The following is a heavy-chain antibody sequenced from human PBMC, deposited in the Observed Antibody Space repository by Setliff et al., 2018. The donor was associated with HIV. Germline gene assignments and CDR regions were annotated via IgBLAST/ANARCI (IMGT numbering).Heavy chain of an antibody. CDR3: ARGAVDDDYFEY. CDR1: GYTFTGYY. Sequence: ASVKVSCKASGYTFTGYYVHWVRQAPGQGPEWMGWINPNSGDTNYAQKFQGRVSMTRDTSIFTAYMELSRLRSDDTAVYYCARGAVDDDYFEYWGQGTRVTVSS. CDR2: INPNSGDT. J-gene: IGHJ4*02. V-gene: IGHV1-2*02. D-gene: IGHD2-15*01.